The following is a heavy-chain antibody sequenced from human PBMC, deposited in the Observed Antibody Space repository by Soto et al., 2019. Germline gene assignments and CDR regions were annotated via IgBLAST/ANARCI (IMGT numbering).Heavy chain of an antibody. CDR1: GFTFDDYA. V-gene: IGHV3-9*01. CDR3: AKDIRAYYYYYMDV. Sequence: PGGSLRLSCAASGFTFDDYAMHWVRQAPGKGLEWVSGISWNSGSIGYADSVKGRFTISRDNAKNSLYLQMNSLRAEDTALYYCAKDIRAYYYYYMDVWGKGTTVTSP. CDR2: ISWNSGSI. J-gene: IGHJ6*03.